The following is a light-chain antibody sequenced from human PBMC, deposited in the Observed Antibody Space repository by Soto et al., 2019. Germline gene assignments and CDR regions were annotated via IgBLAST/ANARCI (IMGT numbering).Light chain of an antibody. V-gene: IGKV4-1*01. CDR2: WAS. J-gene: IGKJ4*01. CDR1: QSVLYTSNNKNY. Sequence: DIVMTQSPASLAVSLGERATINCKSSQSVLYTSNNKNYLDWYQQKPGQPPELLIYWASTRESGVPDRFSSSGSGTDFTLTISSLQAEDVAVYYCQQYYSTPLTFGGGTKVDIK. CDR3: QQYYSTPLT.